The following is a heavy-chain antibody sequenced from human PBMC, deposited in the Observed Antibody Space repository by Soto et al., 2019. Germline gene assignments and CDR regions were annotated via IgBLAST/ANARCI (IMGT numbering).Heavy chain of an antibody. D-gene: IGHD3-22*01. CDR3: ARTPPPRTYYYDGSGYHSFDY. CDR2: ISAYNGNT. V-gene: IGHV1-18*04. CDR1: GYTFTSYG. Sequence: QVQLVQSGAEVKKPGASVKVSCKASGYTFTSYGISWVRQAPGQGLEWMGWISAYNGNTNYSQKLQGRVTMTTDTSTSTAYMELRSLRSDDTAVYYCARTPPPRTYYYDGSGYHSFDYWGQGTLVTVAS. J-gene: IGHJ4*02.